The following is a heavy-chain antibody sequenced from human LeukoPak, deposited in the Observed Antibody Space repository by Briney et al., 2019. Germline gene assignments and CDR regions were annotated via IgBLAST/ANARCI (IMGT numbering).Heavy chain of an antibody. J-gene: IGHJ1*01. D-gene: IGHD6-19*01. CDR1: GASVSSYY. CDR3: ARGSSSGWPGGMFLRR. Sequence: SETLSLTCTVSGASVSSYYYSWIRQPPGKGLEWIGYIYQSGGTNYNPSLKSRGTISVDTSKNQVSLRLTSVSAADTAVYYCARGSSSGWPGGMFLRRWGQGTPVTVSS. CDR2: IYQSGGT. V-gene: IGHV4-59*02.